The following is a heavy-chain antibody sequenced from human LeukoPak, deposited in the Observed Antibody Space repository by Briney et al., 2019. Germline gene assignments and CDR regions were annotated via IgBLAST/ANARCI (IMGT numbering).Heavy chain of an antibody. J-gene: IGHJ3*02. CDR1: GYTFTAYY. V-gene: IGHV1-2*04. CDR3: AREGDGYDI. CDR2: ISPTTGGT. Sequence: ASVKVSCKASGYTFTAYYLHWVRQAPGQGLEWMGWISPTTGGTNYAQRFQGWVTMTRDTSISTVYMELNRLRSDDAAVYYCAREGDGYDIWGQGTMVTVSS.